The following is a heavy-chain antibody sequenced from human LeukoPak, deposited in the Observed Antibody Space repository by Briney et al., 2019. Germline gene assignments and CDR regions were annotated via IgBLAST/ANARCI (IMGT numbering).Heavy chain of an antibody. CDR3: AKRPDYGVTSGTFDY. CDR2: ISGGGSA. J-gene: IGHJ4*02. D-gene: IGHD4-17*01. CDR1: GFTFSSYS. Sequence: GGSLGLSCAASGFTFSSYSMSWVRQAPGKGLEWVSAISGGGSAFYADSVKGRFTISRDTSKNTLYLQMNSLRAEDTAVYYCAKRPDYGVTSGTFDYWGQGTLVTVSS. V-gene: IGHV3-23*01.